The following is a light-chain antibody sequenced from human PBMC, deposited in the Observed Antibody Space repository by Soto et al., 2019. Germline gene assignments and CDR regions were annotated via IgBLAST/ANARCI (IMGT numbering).Light chain of an antibody. V-gene: IGLV1-40*01. CDR3: QSFDTRLTGSRV. CDR2: GNS. Sequence: QSVLTQPPSVSGAPGQRVTISCTGSSSNIGAGYDVHWYQHLPRTAPKLLIYGNSIRPSGVPDRFSASRSGTSASLAITGLQAEDEAHYYCQSFDTRLTGSRVFGGGTKLTVL. J-gene: IGLJ3*02. CDR1: SSNIGAGYD.